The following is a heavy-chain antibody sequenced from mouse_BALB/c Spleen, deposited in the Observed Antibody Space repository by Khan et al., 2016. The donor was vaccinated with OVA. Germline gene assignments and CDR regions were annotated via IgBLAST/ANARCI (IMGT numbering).Heavy chain of an antibody. CDR2: INPTSGYT. J-gene: IGHJ2*01. V-gene: IGHV1-7*01. Sequence: QVQLQQSGAALAKPGASVKMSCKASGYTFSTYWMHWVKQRPGQGLEWIGYINPTSGYTDYNEKFKDKATLSADKSSSTAYMQLSRLTSEDSAVYSCTRDSIDYWGQGTTLTVSS. CDR3: TRDSIDY. CDR1: GYTFSTYW.